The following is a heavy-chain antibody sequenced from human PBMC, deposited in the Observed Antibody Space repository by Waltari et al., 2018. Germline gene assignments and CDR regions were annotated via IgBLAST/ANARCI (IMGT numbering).Heavy chain of an antibody. CDR1: GGYISSSSYY. Sequence: QLQLQESGPGLVKPSETLSLTCTVSGGYISSSSYYWGWIRQPPGKGLEWIGSIYYSGSTYYNPSLKSRVTISVDTSKNQFSLKLSSVTAADTAVYYCARHVRYNWFDPWGQGTLVTVSS. J-gene: IGHJ5*02. V-gene: IGHV4-39*01. CDR2: IYYSGST. CDR3: ARHVRYNWFDP.